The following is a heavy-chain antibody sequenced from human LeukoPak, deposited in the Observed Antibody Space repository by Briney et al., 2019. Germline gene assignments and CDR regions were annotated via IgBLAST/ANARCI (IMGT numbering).Heavy chain of an antibody. CDR2: FDPEDGET. J-gene: IGHJ4*02. CDR3: ATAPPGGGSYFDY. D-gene: IGHD1-26*01. CDR1: GYTLTELS. V-gene: IGHV1-24*01. Sequence: ASVKVSCKVSGYTLTELSMLWVRQAPGKGLEWMGGFDPEDGETIYAQKFQGRVTMTEDTSTDTAYMELSSLRSEDTAVYYCATAPPGGGSYFDYWGQGTLVTVSS.